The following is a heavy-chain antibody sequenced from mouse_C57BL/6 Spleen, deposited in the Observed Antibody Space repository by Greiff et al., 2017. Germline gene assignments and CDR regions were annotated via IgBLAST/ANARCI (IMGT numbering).Heavy chain of an antibody. J-gene: IGHJ2*01. V-gene: IGHV1-85*01. D-gene: IGHD2-4*01. CDR3: ARLDDYARYYFDY. Sequence: QVHVKQSGPELVKPGASVKLSCKASGYTFTSYDINWVKQRPGQGLEWIGWIYPRDGSTKYNEKFKGKATLTVDTSSSTAYMELHSLTSEDSAVYFCARLDDYARYYFDYWGQGTTLTVSS. CDR2: IYPRDGST. CDR1: GYTFTSYD.